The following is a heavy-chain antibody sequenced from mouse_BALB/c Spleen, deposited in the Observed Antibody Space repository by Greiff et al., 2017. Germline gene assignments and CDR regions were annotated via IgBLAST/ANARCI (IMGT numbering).Heavy chain of an antibody. CDR1: GYTFSSYW. D-gene: IGHD3-1*01. CDR3: ARRAAVYYFDY. CDR2: ILPGSGST. V-gene: IGHV1-9*01. J-gene: IGHJ2*01. Sequence: QVQLQQSGAELMKPGASVKISCKATGYTFSSYWIEWVKQRPGHGLEWIGEILPGSGSTNYNEKFKGKATFTADTSSNTAYMQLSSLTSEDSAVYYCARRAAVYYFDYWGQGTTLTVSS.